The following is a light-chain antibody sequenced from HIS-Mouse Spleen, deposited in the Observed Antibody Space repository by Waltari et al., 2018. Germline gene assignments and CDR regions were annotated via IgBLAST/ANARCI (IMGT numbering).Light chain of an antibody. CDR2: GNS. V-gene: IGLV1-40*01. J-gene: IGLJ3*02. Sequence: QSVLTQPPSVSGAPGQRVTISCPGSSPNIGAGYDVHWYQQLPGTAPKLLIYGNSNRPSGVPDRFSGSKSGTSASLAITGLQAEDEADYYCQSYDSSLSGLFGGGTKLTVL. CDR1: SPNIGAGYD. CDR3: QSYDSSLSGL.